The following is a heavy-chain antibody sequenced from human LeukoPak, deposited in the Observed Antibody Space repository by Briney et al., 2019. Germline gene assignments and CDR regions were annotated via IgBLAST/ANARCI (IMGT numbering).Heavy chain of an antibody. V-gene: IGHV3-7*01. CDR3: ARDDLGITMIVVASAFDY. J-gene: IGHJ4*02. CDR1: GFTFSSYW. CDR2: IKQDGSEK. D-gene: IGHD3-22*01. Sequence: GGSLRLSCAASGFTFSSYWMSWVRQAPGKGLEWVAIIKQDGSEKYYVDSVKGRFTISRDNAKNSLYLQMNSLRAEDTAVYYCARDDLGITMIVVASAFDYWGQGTLVTVSS.